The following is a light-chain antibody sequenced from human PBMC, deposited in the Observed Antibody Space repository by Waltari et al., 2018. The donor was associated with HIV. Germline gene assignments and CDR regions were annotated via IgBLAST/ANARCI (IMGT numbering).Light chain of an antibody. V-gene: IGLV2-23*02. CDR1: SRDVGSYKH. CDR3: SSYAGSSTFVI. Sequence: QSALTQPASVSGSPGQSITISCTGSSRDVGSYKHVSWYQQHPGKAPRLIIYEVSKRPSGVSNRYSASKSGKTASLTVSGLRAEDEADYYCSSYAGSSTFVIFGGGTKLTVL. J-gene: IGLJ2*01. CDR2: EVS.